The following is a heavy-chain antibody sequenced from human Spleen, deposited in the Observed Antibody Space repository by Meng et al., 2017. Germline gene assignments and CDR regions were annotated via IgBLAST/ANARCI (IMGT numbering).Heavy chain of an antibody. CDR2: INPNSGGT. Sequence: ASVKVSCKASGYTFTGYYMHWVRQAPGQGLEWMGWINPNSGGTNYAQKFQGRVTMTRDTSISTAYMELSRLRSDDTAVYYCARESRDGYTFDAFDIWGQGTVVTVSS. CDR1: GYTFTGYY. D-gene: IGHD5-24*01. J-gene: IGHJ3*02. V-gene: IGHV1-2*02. CDR3: ARESRDGYTFDAFDI.